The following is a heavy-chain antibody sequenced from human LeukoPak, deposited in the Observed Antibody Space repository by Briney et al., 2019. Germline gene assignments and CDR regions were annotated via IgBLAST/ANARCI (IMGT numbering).Heavy chain of an antibody. D-gene: IGHD4-17*01. CDR1: GFTFSAYA. V-gene: IGHV3-23*01. CDR3: AKHMTTVTMDYFDY. CDR2: IIDSGST. J-gene: IGHJ4*02. Sequence: PGGSLRLSCAASGFTFSAYAMSWVRQAPGKGLEWVSAIIDSGSTYYADSVKGRFTISRDNSKNTLYLQMNSLRAEDTAVYYCAKHMTTVTMDYFDYWGQGTLVTVSS.